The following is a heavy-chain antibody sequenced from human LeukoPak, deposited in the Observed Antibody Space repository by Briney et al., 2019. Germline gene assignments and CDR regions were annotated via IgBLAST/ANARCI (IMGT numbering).Heavy chain of an antibody. CDR1: GYSFTSNY. V-gene: IGHV1-46*01. CDR2: ISPRDGST. CDR3: ARDQEAFDY. J-gene: IGHJ4*02. Sequence: GASVKVSCKASGYSFTSNYIHWVRQAPGQGLEWMGMISPRDGSTSYAQKFQGRVTVTRDTSTSTVHMELSGLRSEDTAVYYCARDQEAFDYWGQGTLVTVSS.